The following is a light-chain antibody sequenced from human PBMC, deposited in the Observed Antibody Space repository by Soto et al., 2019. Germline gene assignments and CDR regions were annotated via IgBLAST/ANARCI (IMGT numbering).Light chain of an antibody. CDR3: QQSYSTPRET. CDR1: QSISSY. Sequence: DLQMTQSPSSLSASVGDRVTITCRASQSISSYLNWYQQKPGKAPKLLIYAASSLQSGVPSRFSGSESGTDFTLTISSLQPEDFATYYCQQSYSTPRETFGQGTKVEIK. J-gene: IGKJ1*01. CDR2: AAS. V-gene: IGKV1-39*01.